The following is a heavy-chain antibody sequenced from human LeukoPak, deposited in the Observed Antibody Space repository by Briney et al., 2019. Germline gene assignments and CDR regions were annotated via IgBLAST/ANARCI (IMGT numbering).Heavy chain of an antibody. V-gene: IGHV3-9*01. CDR2: ISWNSGSI. CDR3: AKDRVSSIAVAGYNWFDP. CDR1: GFTFDDYA. J-gene: IGHJ5*02. D-gene: IGHD6-19*01. Sequence: PGGSLRLSCAASGFTFDDYAMHWVRQAPGKGLEWVSGISWNSGSIGYADSVKGRFTISRDNAKNSLYLQINSLRAEDTALYYCAKDRVSSIAVAGYNWFDPWGQGTLVTVSS.